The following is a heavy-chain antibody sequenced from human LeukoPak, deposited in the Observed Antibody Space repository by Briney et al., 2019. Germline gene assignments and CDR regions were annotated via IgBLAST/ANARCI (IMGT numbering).Heavy chain of an antibody. CDR3: ARLRFVGSNWYASSGVVNWFDP. CDR2: IYYSGST. CDR1: GYSISSGYY. D-gene: IGHD6-13*01. J-gene: IGHJ5*02. Sequence: PSETLSLTCTVSGYSISSGYYWGWIRQPPGKGLEWIGSIYYSGSTYYNLSLKSRVTISVDTSKNQFSLKLSSVTAADTAVYYCARLRFVGSNWYASSGVVNWFDPWGQGTLVTVSS. V-gene: IGHV4-38-2*02.